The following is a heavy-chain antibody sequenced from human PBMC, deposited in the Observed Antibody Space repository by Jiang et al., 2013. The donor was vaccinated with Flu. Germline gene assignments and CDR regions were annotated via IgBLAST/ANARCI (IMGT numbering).Heavy chain of an antibody. CDR3: AQVSGWEIAVDHAFDI. D-gene: IGHD1-26*01. Sequence: GPGLVKPSETLSLTCTVSGGSISSSSYYWGWIRQPPGKGLEWIGSIYYSGSTYYNPSLKSRVTISVDTSKNQFSLKLSSVTAADTAVYYCAQVSGWEIAVDHAFDIWGQGTMVTVSS. J-gene: IGHJ3*02. CDR1: GGSISSSSYY. CDR2: IYYSGST. V-gene: IGHV4-39*01.